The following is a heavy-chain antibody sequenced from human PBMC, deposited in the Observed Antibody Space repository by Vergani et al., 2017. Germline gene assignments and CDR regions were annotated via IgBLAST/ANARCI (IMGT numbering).Heavy chain of an antibody. CDR2: ISSSGSP. CDR1: GDSISRSHYY. V-gene: IGHV4-39*02. Sequence: QLQLQDSGPGLVKPSETLSLSCRVSGDSISRSHYYWGFIRQPPGKGLEWSGSISSSGSPYYNPTLKSRLAFSVDSSKNLFSLRLKSVTATDTGMYYCARPVGPSAIADGYHVWGQGTMVTVS. D-gene: IGHD3-10*01. CDR3: ARPVGPSAIADGYHV. J-gene: IGHJ3*01.